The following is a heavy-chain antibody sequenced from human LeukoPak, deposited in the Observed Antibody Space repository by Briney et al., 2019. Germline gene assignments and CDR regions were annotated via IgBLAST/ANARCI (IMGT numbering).Heavy chain of an antibody. CDR2: IYTSGST. Sequence: PSETLSLTCTVSGGSISSYYWSWIRQPAGKGLEWIGRIYTSGSTNYNPSLKSRVTMSVDTSKNQFSLKLSSVTAADTAVYYCAREGATTVTRAFDYWGQGTLVTVSS. CDR3: AREGATTVTRAFDY. J-gene: IGHJ4*02. V-gene: IGHV4-4*07. D-gene: IGHD4-17*01. CDR1: GGSISSYY.